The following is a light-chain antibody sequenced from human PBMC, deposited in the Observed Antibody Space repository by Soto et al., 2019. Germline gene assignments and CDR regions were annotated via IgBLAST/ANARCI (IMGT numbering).Light chain of an antibody. CDR3: QQRSDWPST. V-gene: IGKV3-11*01. CDR2: DSS. Sequence: EIVLTQSPATLSLSPGERATLSCRASQSVGTYFAWYQQKPGQAPRLLIYDSSNRATGIPARFSGSGSGTDFTLTICLLEPEGCAVYYCQQRSDWPSTFGGGTKVEIK. J-gene: IGKJ4*01. CDR1: QSVGTY.